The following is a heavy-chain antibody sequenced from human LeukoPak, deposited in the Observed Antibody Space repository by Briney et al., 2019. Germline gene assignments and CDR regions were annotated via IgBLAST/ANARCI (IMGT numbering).Heavy chain of an antibody. Sequence: SETLSLTCTVSGGSISSYYWSWIRQSAGKGLEWIGRIYTSGSTNQNPSLKSRVTVSVDTSKNQCFLKLTSVTAADTAVYYCARDYCSGGSCYSLDYSGQGTLVTVSS. D-gene: IGHD2-15*01. CDR3: ARDYCSGGSCYSLDY. CDR2: IYTSGST. V-gene: IGHV4-4*07. J-gene: IGHJ4*02. CDR1: GGSISSYY.